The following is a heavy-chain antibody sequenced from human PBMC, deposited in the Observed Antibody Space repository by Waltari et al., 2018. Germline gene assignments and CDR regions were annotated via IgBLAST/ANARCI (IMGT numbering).Heavy chain of an antibody. CDR1: GGSISSGSYY. J-gene: IGHJ6*02. CDR2: IYTSGST. Sequence: VSGGSISSGSYYWSWIRQPAGKGLEWIGRIYTSGSTNYNPSLKSRVTISVDTSKNQFSLKLSSVTAADTAVYYCARARGGILTLYYYYGMDVWGQGTTVTVSS. D-gene: IGHD3-9*01. V-gene: IGHV4-61*02. CDR3: ARARGGILTLYYYYGMDV.